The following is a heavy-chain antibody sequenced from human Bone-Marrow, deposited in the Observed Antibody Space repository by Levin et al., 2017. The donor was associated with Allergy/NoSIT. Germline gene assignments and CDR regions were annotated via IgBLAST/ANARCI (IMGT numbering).Heavy chain of an antibody. CDR3: AAGRSGSYFRSYI. J-gene: IGHJ4*02. Sequence: GESLKISCRVSGYTLTELSIHWVRQAPGKGLEWMGGFDPEYDKPIYAQKFRGRVTMTEDTSTDTPYMELSSLRSGDTAVYYCAAGRSGSYFRSYIWGQGTLVTVSS. V-gene: IGHV1-24*01. D-gene: IGHD1-26*01. CDR1: GYTLTELS. CDR2: FDPEYDKP.